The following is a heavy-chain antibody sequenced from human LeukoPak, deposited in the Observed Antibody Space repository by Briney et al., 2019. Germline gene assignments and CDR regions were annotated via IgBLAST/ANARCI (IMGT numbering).Heavy chain of an antibody. D-gene: IGHD2-2*01. J-gene: IGHJ3*02. CDR2: IYYSGST. CDR1: GGSISSSSYY. Sequence: SETLSLTCTVSGGSISSSSYYWGWIRQPPGKGLEWIGSIYYSGSTYYNPSLKSRVTISVDTSKNQFSLKLSSVTAADTAVYYCARQPYQPNDAFDIWGQGTMVTVSS. V-gene: IGHV4-39*01. CDR3: ARQPYQPNDAFDI.